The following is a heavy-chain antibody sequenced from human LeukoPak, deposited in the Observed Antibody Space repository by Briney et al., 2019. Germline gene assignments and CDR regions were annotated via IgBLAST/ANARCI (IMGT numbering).Heavy chain of an antibody. D-gene: IGHD1-26*01. CDR3: ARGGSYLSAFDI. CDR1: GFTFSSYS. Sequence: GGSLRLSCTGSGFTFSSYSMNWVRQAPGKGLEWVSSISSSSSYRYYEESVKGRFSISRDNARNSLYLQMNSLRAEDTAVYYCARGGSYLSAFDIWGQGTMVTVSS. J-gene: IGHJ3*02. V-gene: IGHV3-21*01. CDR2: ISSSSSYR.